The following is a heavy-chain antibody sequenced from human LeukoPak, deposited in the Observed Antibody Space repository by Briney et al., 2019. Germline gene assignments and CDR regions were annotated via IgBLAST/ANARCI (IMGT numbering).Heavy chain of an antibody. CDR3: ARDYGRSRDYGMDV. V-gene: IGHV3-7*03. CDR1: GFTFSSCW. CDR2: IKQDASET. D-gene: IGHD3-10*01. J-gene: IGHJ6*02. Sequence: GGSLRLSCAASGFTFSSCWMSWVRQAPGKGLEWVANIKQDASETHYVDSVKGRFTISRDNAKNSLYLQMNSLRAEDTAVYYCARDYGRSRDYGMDVWGQGTTVTVSS.